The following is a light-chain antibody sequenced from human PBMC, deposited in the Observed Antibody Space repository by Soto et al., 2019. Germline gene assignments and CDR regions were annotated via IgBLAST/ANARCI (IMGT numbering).Light chain of an antibody. Sequence: DIQMNQSPSTLSASVGDGVTITCRASQSISNRLAWYQQRPGKAPKYLIYDASTLDSGAPSRFSGSGSGTEFTLTISSLQPDDFATYYCQHYNSYSEAFGQGTKVDI. J-gene: IGKJ1*01. CDR1: QSISNR. V-gene: IGKV1-5*01. CDR3: QHYNSYSEA. CDR2: DAS.